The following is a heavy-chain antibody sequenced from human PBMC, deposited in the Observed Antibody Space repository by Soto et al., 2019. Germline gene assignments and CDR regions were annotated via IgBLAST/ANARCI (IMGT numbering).Heavy chain of an antibody. D-gene: IGHD3-22*01. V-gene: IGHV3-23*01. CDR1: GFTFSSYA. CDR2: ISGSGGST. CDR3: AKGRSGYLTPPGDY. Sequence: EVQLLESGGGLVQPGGSLRLSCAASGFTFSSYAMSWVRQAPGKGLEWGSAISGSGGSTYYAESVKGRFTISRDNSKNTLYLQMNSLRAEDTAVYYCAKGRSGYLTPPGDYWGQGTLVTVSS. J-gene: IGHJ4*02.